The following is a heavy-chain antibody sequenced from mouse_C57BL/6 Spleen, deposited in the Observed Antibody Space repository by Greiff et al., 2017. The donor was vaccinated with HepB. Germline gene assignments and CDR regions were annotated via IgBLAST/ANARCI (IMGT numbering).Heavy chain of an antibody. CDR3: AYYYGSSYGYFDY. J-gene: IGHJ2*01. CDR2: INPYNGGT. V-gene: IGHV1-19*01. CDR1: GYTFTDYY. D-gene: IGHD1-1*01. Sequence: VQLQQSGPVLVKPGASVKMSCKASGYTFTDYYMNWVKQSHGKSLEWIGVINPYNGGTSYNQKFKGKATLTVDKSSSTAYMELNSLTSEDSAVYYCAYYYGSSYGYFDYWGQGTTLTVSS.